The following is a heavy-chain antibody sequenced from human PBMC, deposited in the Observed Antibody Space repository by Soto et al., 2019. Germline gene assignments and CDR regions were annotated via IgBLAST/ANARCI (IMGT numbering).Heavy chain of an antibody. D-gene: IGHD3-3*02. CDR1: GGSVSGYY. V-gene: IGHV4-34*01. J-gene: IGHJ4*02. CDR2: INHSGST. Sequence: SETLSLTCAVYGGSVSGYYWSWIRQPPGKGLEWIGEINHSGSTNCNPSLKSRVTISVDTSKNQFSLKLSSVTAADTAVYYCARSKRHFWSGYSTTDYWGQGTLVTVSS. CDR3: ARSKRHFWSGYSTTDY.